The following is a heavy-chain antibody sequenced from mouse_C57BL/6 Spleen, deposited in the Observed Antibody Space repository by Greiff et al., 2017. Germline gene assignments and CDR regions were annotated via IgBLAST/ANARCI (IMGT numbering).Heavy chain of an antibody. V-gene: IGHV1-64*01. D-gene: IGHD1-1*01. Sequence: VQLQQPGPELVKPGASVKLSCKASGYSFTSYWMHWVKQRPGQGLEWIGMIHPNSGSTNYNEKFKSKATLTVDKSSRTAYMQLSSLKSEVSAVYYCERYGEFHYYGSSYDHYYAMDCGDQRTAVAAAS. CDR2: IHPNSGST. J-gene: IGHJ4*01. CDR3: ERYGEFHYYGSSYDHYYAMDC. CDR1: GYSFTSYW.